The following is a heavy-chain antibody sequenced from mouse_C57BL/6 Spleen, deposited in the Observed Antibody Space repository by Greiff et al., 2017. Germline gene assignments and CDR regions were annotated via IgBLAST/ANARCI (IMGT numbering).Heavy chain of an antibody. CDR3: AIRYYGNPYAMDY. D-gene: IGHD2-1*01. V-gene: IGHV1-74*01. CDR1: GYTFTSYW. Sequence: QVQLQQPGAELVKPGASVKVSCKASGYTFTSYWMHWVKQRPGQGLEWIGTIHPSDSDTNYNQKFKGKATLTVDKSSSTAYMQLSSLTSEDSAFDDCAIRYYGNPYAMDYWGQGTSVTVSS. J-gene: IGHJ4*01. CDR2: IHPSDSDT.